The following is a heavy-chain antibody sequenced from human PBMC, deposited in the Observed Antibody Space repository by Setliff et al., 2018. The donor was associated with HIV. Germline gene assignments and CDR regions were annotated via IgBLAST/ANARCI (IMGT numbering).Heavy chain of an antibody. J-gene: IGHJ4*02. D-gene: IGHD2-15*01. CDR1: GGSFSGYY. CDR3: VTGRDAYKTGY. CDR2: IGPSGDT. Sequence: KPSDTLSLTCAVYGGSFSGYYWSWIRQPPGMGLEWIGQIGPSGDTIYNPSLKSRVTMSLDTSKNQFSLTLTSVTAADTAVYYCVTGRDAYKTGYWGQGILVTVSS. V-gene: IGHV4-34*01.